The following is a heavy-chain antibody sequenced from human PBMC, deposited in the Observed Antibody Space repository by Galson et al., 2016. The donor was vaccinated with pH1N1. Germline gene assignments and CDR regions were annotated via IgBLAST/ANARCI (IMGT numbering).Heavy chain of an antibody. J-gene: IGHJ4*02. D-gene: IGHD3-16*02. CDR3: ARAIGSRSSY. V-gene: IGHV3-7*01. Sequence: SLRLSCAASGFTFSNYWMHWVRQVPGKGLEWVANIKEDGNEKYYVDSVRGRFTISRDNAKNSLYPQMYSLRDEDTALYYCARAIGSRSSYWGQGTLVTVSS. CDR1: GFTFSNYW. CDR2: IKEDGNEK.